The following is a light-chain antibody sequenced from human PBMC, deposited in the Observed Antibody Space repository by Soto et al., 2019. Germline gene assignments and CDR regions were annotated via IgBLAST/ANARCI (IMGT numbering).Light chain of an antibody. CDR2: GNT. CDR1: SSNIGTDHD. J-gene: IGLJ2*01. V-gene: IGLV1-40*01. Sequence: QSVLTQPPSVSGAPGQRVTISCAGSSSNIGTDHDLHWYQQLPGPAPKLLIYGNTTRPSGVPDPFSGSKSGTSASLAITGRLAEDEADYYCQSFDTSLSGLVFGGGTMLAVL. CDR3: QSFDTSLSGLV.